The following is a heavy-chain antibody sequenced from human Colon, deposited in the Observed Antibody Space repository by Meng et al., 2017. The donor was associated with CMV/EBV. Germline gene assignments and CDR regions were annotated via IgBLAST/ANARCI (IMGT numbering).Heavy chain of an antibody. Sequence: GESLKISCPASGFTFDTYSMNWVRQAPGTGLQWVASITSSSSFIYYADSVKGRFTISRDNAKSSLYLQMNDLQVDDTAVYYCARGLGTPTWGQGTLVTVSS. J-gene: IGHJ5*02. CDR2: ITSSSSFI. D-gene: IGHD1-14*01. CDR3: ARGLGTPT. V-gene: IGHV3-21*01. CDR1: GFTFDTYS.